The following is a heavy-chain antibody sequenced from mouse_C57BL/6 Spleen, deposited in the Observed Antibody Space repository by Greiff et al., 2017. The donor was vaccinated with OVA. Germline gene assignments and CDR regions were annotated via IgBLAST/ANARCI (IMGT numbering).Heavy chain of an antibody. V-gene: IGHV1-69*01. D-gene: IGHD1-1*01. CDR1: GYTFTSYW. CDR2: IDPSDSYT. J-gene: IGHJ4*01. Sequence: VQLQQPGAELVMPGASVKLSCKASGYTFTSYWMHWVKQRPGQGLEWIGEIDPSDSYTNYNQKFKGKSTLTVDKSPSTAYMQLSSLTSEDSAVYYCARRDTTGGAMDYWGQGTSVTVSS. CDR3: ARRDTTGGAMDY.